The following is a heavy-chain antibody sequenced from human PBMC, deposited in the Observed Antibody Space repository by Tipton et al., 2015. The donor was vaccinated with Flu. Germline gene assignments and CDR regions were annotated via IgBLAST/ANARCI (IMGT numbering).Heavy chain of an antibody. D-gene: IGHD3-10*01. V-gene: IGHV3-30*18. Sequence: SLRLSCAASGFTFSSYGMHWVRQAPGKGLEWVAVISYDGSNKYYADSVKGRFTISRDNSKNTLYLQMNSLRVEDTAVYYCAKDVAMVRTLYFDYWGQGTLVTVSS. CDR1: GFTFSSYG. CDR2: ISYDGSNK. CDR3: AKDVAMVRTLYFDY. J-gene: IGHJ4*02.